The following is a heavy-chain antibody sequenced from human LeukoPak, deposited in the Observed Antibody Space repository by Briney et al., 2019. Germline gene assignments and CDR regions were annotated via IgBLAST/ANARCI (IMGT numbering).Heavy chain of an antibody. CDR1: GFTFSSYG. J-gene: IGHJ4*02. D-gene: IGHD2-8*01. CDR3: AKFSFIGYCTNGVCYRDY. CDR2: ISYDGSNK. Sequence: GGSLRLSCAASGFTFSSYGMHWVRQAPGKGLEWVAVISYDGSNKYYADSVKGRFTISRDNSKNTLYLQMNSLRAEDTAVYYCAKFSFIGYCTNGVCYRDYWGQGTLVTVSS. V-gene: IGHV3-30*18.